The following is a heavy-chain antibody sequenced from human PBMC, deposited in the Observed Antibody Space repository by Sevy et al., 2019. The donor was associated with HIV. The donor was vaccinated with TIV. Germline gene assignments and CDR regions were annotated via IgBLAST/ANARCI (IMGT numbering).Heavy chain of an antibody. CDR1: GFTFHDYA. V-gene: IGHV3-43D*03. J-gene: IGHJ6*02. Sequence: GGSLRLSCAASGFTFHDYAMHWVRQPPGKGLEWVSLISWSGGSTYYADSVKGRFTISRDNSKNSLYLQMNSLITEDTALYYCPKDLGSSSWNYNGMDVWGQGTTVTVSS. D-gene: IGHD6-6*01. CDR3: PKDLGSSSWNYNGMDV. CDR2: ISWSGGST.